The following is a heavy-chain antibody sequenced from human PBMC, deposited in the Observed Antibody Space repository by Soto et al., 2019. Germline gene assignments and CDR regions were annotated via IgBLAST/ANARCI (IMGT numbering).Heavy chain of an antibody. CDR1: GGSISNGGYY. Sequence: SETLSLTCTASGGSISNGGYYWTWIRQHPWKGLEWIGYIYYSGSTYYNPSLKSRVTISVDTSKNQFSLKLTSVTAADTAVYYCARDVTDFWSGHEGMDVWGQGXTVTVYS. CDR3: ARDVTDFWSGHEGMDV. D-gene: IGHD3-3*01. J-gene: IGHJ6*02. CDR2: IYYSGST. V-gene: IGHV4-31*03.